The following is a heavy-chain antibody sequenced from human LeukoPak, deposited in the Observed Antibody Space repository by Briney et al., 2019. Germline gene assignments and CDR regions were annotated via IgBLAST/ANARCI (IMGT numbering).Heavy chain of an antibody. J-gene: IGHJ5*02. D-gene: IGHD3-10*01. CDR1: GGSINNYY. Sequence: SETLSLTCTVSGGSINNYYWSWIRQPPGKGLEWIGYIYYSGSTNYNPSLKGRVTISVDTSKNQFSLKLSSVTAADTAVYYCARERIAMVRGDNWFDPWGQGTLVTVSS. CDR2: IYYSGST. V-gene: IGHV4-59*01. CDR3: ARERIAMVRGDNWFDP.